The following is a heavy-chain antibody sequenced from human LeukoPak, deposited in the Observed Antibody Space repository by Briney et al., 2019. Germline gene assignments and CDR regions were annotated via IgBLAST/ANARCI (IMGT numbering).Heavy chain of an antibody. J-gene: IGHJ4*02. CDR2: INSDGSST. V-gene: IGHV3-74*01. D-gene: IGHD6-13*01. CDR3: ARAGYSSSWYPFDY. Sequence: QTGGSLRLSCAASGFTFSSYWMHWVRQAPGKGLVWVSRINSDGSSTSYADSVKGRFTISRDNAKNTLYLQMNSLRAEDTAVYYCARAGYSSSWYPFDYWGQGTLVTVSS. CDR1: GFTFSSYW.